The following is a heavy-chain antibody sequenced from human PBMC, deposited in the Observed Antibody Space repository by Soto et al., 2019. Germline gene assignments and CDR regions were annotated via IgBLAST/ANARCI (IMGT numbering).Heavy chain of an antibody. V-gene: IGHV1-18*01. Sequence: QVQLVQSGAEVKKPGASVKVSCKASGYTFTSYGISWVRQAPGQGLEWMGWISAYNGNTNYAQKLQGRVTMTKDTPTSTAYMELRGLRSDDTAVYYCAREGGDDYGGDTYYFDYWGQGTLVTVSS. CDR3: AREGGDDYGGDTYYFDY. CDR1: GYTFTSYG. J-gene: IGHJ4*02. D-gene: IGHD4-17*01. CDR2: ISAYNGNT.